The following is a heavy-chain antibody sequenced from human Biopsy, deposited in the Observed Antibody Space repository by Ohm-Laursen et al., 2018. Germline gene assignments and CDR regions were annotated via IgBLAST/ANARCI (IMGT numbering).Heavy chain of an antibody. J-gene: IGHJ4*02. CDR1: GFTLSSYS. D-gene: IGHD2-2*02. Sequence: SLRLSCAASGFTLSSYSMNWVRQTPGKGLEWVSTISSSSDNIYYVDSVKGRFTISRDNAKNSLYLQMNSLSAEDTAFYYCAKGGYCTTSSCYMDLDYWGQGTLVTVSS. CDR3: AKGGYCTTSSCYMDLDY. CDR2: ISSSSDNI. V-gene: IGHV3-21*04.